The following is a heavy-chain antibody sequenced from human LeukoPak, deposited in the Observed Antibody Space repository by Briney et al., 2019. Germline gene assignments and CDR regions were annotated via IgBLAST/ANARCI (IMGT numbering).Heavy chain of an antibody. J-gene: IGHJ1*01. D-gene: IGHD3-10*01. Sequence: SETLSLTCTVSGGSISSYWSWIRQSPGKGLEWIGYIYFTGTTNYNPSLKSRLTISIDTSRDQFSLKLSSATAADTAIYYCVNGGSYLTKWGQGTLVTVSS. CDR3: VNGGSYLTK. CDR1: GGSISSY. CDR2: IYFTGTT. V-gene: IGHV4-59*01.